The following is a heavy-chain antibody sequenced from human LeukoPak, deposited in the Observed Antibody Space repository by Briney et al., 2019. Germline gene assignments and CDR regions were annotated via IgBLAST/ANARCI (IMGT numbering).Heavy chain of an antibody. J-gene: IGHJ4*02. D-gene: IGHD3-3*01. V-gene: IGHV3-30*18. CDR3: AKGRGVYDFWSGYYTFDY. CDR2: ISYDGSNK. Sequence: PGSSLRLSCAASGFTFSRYGMHWVRQATGKALEWVAVISYDGSNKYYADSVKGRLTISRDNSKDTLYLQMNSLRAEDTAVYYCAKGRGVYDFWSGYYTFDYWGQGTLVTVSS. CDR1: GFTFSRYG.